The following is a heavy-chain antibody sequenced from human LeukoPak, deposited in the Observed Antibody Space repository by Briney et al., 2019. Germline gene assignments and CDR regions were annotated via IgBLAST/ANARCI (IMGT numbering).Heavy chain of an antibody. CDR1: GFTFSSYG. CDR2: ISYDGSNK. V-gene: IGHV3-30*03. Sequence: GGSLRLSCAASGFTFSSYGMHWVRQAPGKGLEWVAVISYDGSNKYYADSVKGRFTISRDNSKNTLYLQMNSLRAEDTAVYYCAIIARVYDSSGYQYYFDYWGQGTLVTVSS. J-gene: IGHJ4*02. D-gene: IGHD3-22*01. CDR3: AIIARVYDSSGYQYYFDY.